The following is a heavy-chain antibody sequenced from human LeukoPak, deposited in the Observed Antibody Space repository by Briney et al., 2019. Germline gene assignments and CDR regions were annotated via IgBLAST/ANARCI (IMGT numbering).Heavy chain of an antibody. Sequence: GESLKISCKGSGYKFTSYWIGWVRQMPGKGLEWMGIIYAGDSDTRYIPSFQGQVTISVDKSISTAYLQWNSLKVSDTATYYCARRGVGATSDAFDIWGQGTMVTVSS. CDR3: ARRGVGATSDAFDI. D-gene: IGHD3-3*01. J-gene: IGHJ3*02. V-gene: IGHV5-51*01. CDR2: IYAGDSDT. CDR1: GYKFTSYW.